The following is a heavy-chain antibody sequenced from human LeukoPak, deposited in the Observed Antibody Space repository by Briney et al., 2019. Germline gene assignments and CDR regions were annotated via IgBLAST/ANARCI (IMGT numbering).Heavy chain of an antibody. V-gene: IGHV1-69*13. Sequence: ASVKVSCKASGGTFSRYALSWVRQAPGQGLEWMGQIIPIFGTTNYAQKFQGRVTITADESTGTAYMDLSSLRSEDTAVYYCARDRGFHGGNGWFDPWGQGTLVTVSS. CDR3: ARDRGFHGGNGWFDP. D-gene: IGHD4-23*01. J-gene: IGHJ5*02. CDR1: GGTFSRYA. CDR2: IIPIFGTT.